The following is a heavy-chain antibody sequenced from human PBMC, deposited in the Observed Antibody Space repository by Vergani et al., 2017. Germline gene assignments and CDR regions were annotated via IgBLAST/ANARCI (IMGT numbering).Heavy chain of an antibody. CDR2: INHSGST. V-gene: IGHV4-34*01. D-gene: IGHD6-19*01. CDR3: ERGGYSSGWYEVNWFDP. CDR1: GGSFSGYY. Sequence: QVQLQQWGAGLLKPSETLSLTCAVYGGSFSGYYWSWIRQPPGKGLEWIGEINHSGSTNYNPSLKSRVTISVDTSKNQFSLKLSSVTAADTAVYYCERGGYSSGWYEVNWFDPWGQGTLVTVSS. J-gene: IGHJ5*02.